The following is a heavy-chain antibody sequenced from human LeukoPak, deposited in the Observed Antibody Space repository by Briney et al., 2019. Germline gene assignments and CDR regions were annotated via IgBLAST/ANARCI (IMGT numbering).Heavy chain of an antibody. CDR1: GFTFSSYA. CDR2: ISGSGDST. Sequence: GGSLRLSCAASGFTFSSYAMSWVRQAPGKGLEWVSSISGSGDSTYYADSVKGRSTISRDNAKNSLFLQMNSLRDEDTAVYFCARGIGYYGSGASKYYYFDSWGQGTLVTVSS. V-gene: IGHV3-23*01. D-gene: IGHD3-10*01. CDR3: ARGIGYYGSGASKYYYFDS. J-gene: IGHJ4*02.